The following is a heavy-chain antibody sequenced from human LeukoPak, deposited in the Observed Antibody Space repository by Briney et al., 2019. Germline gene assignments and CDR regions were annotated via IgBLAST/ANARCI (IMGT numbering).Heavy chain of an antibody. D-gene: IGHD3-3*01. CDR1: GGSISSYS. CDR3: ARGSPLDYDFWSGYPTLDY. V-gene: IGHV4-30-2*01. Sequence: SETLSLTCTVSGGSISSYSWSWIRQPPGKGLEWIGYIYHSGSTYYNPSLKSRVTISVDRSKNQFSLKLSSVTAADTAVYYCARGSPLDYDFWSGYPTLDYWGQGTLVTVSS. J-gene: IGHJ4*02. CDR2: IYHSGST.